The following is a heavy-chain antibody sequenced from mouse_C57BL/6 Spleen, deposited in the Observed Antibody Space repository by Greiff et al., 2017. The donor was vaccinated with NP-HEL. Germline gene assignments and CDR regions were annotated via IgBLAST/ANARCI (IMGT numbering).Heavy chain of an antibody. Sequence: VQLKESGPGLVKPSQSLSLTCSVTGYSITSGYYWNWIRQFPGNKLEWMGYISYDGSNNYNPSLQNRISITRDTSKNQFFLKLNSVTTEDTATYYCARDYYGGDYYFDYWGQGTTLTVSS. CDR2: ISYDGSN. CDR3: ARDYYGGDYYFDY. V-gene: IGHV3-6*01. D-gene: IGHD1-1*01. J-gene: IGHJ2*01. CDR1: GYSITSGYY.